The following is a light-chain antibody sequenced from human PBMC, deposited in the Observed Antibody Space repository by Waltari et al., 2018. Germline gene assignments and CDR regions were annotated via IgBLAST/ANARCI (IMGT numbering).Light chain of an antibody. CDR2: EVL. J-gene: IGLJ2*01. CDR1: SGDVGSYNL. Sequence: QSALPQPASVSGAPGQSITISCTGTSGDVGSYNLSSWYQQHPGKAPNRMIYEVLKRPSGVSNRFSASKSGNTASLTISGLQAEDEADYYCCSYAGSSTRVVFGGGTKLTVL. V-gene: IGLV2-23*02. CDR3: CSYAGSSTRVV.